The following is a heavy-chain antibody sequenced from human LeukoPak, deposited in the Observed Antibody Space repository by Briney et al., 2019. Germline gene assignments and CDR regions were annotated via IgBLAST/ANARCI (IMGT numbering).Heavy chain of an antibody. D-gene: IGHD1-26*01. J-gene: IGHJ4*02. CDR3: ARDPQQLVGATGGGFQY. CDR1: GYTFTTYC. Sequence: ASVKVSCKASGYTFTTYCITWVRQAPGQGLEWMGWISAYNGNTNYAQKLQGRVTMTTDTSTSTAYMELRSLRSDDTAVYYCARDPQQLVGATGGGFQYWGQGTLVTVSS. V-gene: IGHV1-18*01. CDR2: ISAYNGNT.